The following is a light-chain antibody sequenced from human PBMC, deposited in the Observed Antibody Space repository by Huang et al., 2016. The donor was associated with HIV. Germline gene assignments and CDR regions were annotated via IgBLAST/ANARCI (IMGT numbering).Light chain of an antibody. V-gene: IGKV1-NL1*01. J-gene: IGKJ1*01. CDR1: QGIKNS. Sequence: DIQMTQSPSSLSASVGDRVTITCRASQGIKNSLAWYQQKPGKAPKLLLYAASKLESGVPSRFSGSGSGAHYTLAISSRQPEDFATYWCQQYHDSSPTFGQGTKVEIK. CDR3: QQYHDSSPT. CDR2: AAS.